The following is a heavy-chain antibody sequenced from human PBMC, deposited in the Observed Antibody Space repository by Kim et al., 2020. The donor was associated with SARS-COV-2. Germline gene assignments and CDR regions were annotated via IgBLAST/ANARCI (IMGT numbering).Heavy chain of an antibody. D-gene: IGHD3-10*01. CDR2: ISWNSGSI. J-gene: IGHJ5*02. Sequence: GGSLRLSCAASGFTFDDYAMHWVRQAPGKGLEWVSGISWNSGSIGYADSVKGRFTISRDNAKNSLYLQMNSLRAEDTALYYCAKDKTADGFNWFDPWGQGTLVTVSS. V-gene: IGHV3-9*01. CDR1: GFTFDDYA. CDR3: AKDKTADGFNWFDP.